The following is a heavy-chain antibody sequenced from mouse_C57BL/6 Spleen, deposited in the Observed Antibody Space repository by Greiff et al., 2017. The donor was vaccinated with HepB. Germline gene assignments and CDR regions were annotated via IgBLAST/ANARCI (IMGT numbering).Heavy chain of an antibody. J-gene: IGHJ1*03. Sequence: VQLQQSGPELVKPGASVKISCKASGYAFSSSWMNWVKQRPGKGLEWIGRIYPGDGDTNYNGKFKGKATLTADKSSSTAYMQLSSLTSEDSAVYFCASRTGTGYFDVWGTGTTVTVSS. CDR3: ASRTGTGYFDV. D-gene: IGHD1-1*02. V-gene: IGHV1-82*01. CDR2: IYPGDGDT. CDR1: GYAFSSSW.